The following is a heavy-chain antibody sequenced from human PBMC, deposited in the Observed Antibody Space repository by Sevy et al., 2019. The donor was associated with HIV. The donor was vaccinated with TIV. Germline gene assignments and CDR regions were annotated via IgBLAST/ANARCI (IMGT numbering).Heavy chain of an antibody. CDR1: GGSISSSSYY. V-gene: IGHV4-39*01. CDR3: ARQPRYGGNPWYFDL. J-gene: IGHJ2*01. D-gene: IGHD1-1*01. CDR2: IYDSGST. Sequence: SETLSLTCTVPGGSISSSSYYWGWIRQPPGKGLEWIGSIYDSGSTYYSPSLKSLVTISLDTSKNQFSLKLSAVTAAETAVYYCARQPRYGGNPWYFDLWGRGTLVTVSS.